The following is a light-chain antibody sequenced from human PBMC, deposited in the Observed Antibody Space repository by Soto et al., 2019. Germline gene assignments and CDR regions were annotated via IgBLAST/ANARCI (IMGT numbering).Light chain of an antibody. Sequence: DIQMTQSPSSVSASVGDRVTITCRASQGISSWLAWDQQKPGKAPKLLIDDASSVQSGVPSRFSGSVSGTDFTLTISRLQAEDFATYYFQQANSFPLPFGQGTKLEIK. CDR3: QQANSFPLP. CDR1: QGISSW. CDR2: DAS. V-gene: IGKV1-12*01. J-gene: IGKJ2*01.